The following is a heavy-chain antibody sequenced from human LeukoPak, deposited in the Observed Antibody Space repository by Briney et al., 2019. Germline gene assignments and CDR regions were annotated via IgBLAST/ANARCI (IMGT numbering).Heavy chain of an antibody. CDR1: GFTFSIYG. J-gene: IGHJ4*02. D-gene: IGHD3-22*01. CDR2: IRFDGTGK. CDR3: AKEKYYYDISGYDY. V-gene: IGHV3-30*02. Sequence: PGGSLRLSCRTSGFTFSIYGMHWVRQAPGKGREWVAFIRFDGTGKYYGDSVKGRFTISRDDSKSTLYLQMNSLRAEDSAFYYCAKEKYYYDISGYDYWGQGTLVTVSS.